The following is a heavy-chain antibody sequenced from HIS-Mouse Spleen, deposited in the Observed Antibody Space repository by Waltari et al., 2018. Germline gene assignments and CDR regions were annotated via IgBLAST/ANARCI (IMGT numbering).Heavy chain of an antibody. CDR3: AREIPYSSSWYDWYFDL. Sequence: QLQLQESGPGLVKPSETLSPTCTVSGGSISSSSYYWGWIRQPPGKGLEWIGSIYYSGGTYSNPSLKSRVTISVETSKNQFSLKLSSVTAADTAVYYCAREIPYSSSWYDWYFDLWGRGTLVTVSS. J-gene: IGHJ2*01. CDR1: GGSISSSSYY. CDR2: IYYSGGT. D-gene: IGHD6-13*01. V-gene: IGHV4-39*07.